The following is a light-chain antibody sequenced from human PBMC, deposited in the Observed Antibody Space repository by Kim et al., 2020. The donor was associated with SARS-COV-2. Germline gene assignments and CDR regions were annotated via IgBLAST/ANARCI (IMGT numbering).Light chain of an antibody. Sequence: SPAERATLSCRASQSISGYLAWYQQKPGQAPRLLIYDASNSATGIPDRFSGSGSGTEFTLTISSLQSEDFAVYYCQQYNNWPFLTFGGGTKVDIK. J-gene: IGKJ4*01. CDR2: DAS. V-gene: IGKV3D-15*01. CDR3: QQYNNWPFLT. CDR1: QSISGY.